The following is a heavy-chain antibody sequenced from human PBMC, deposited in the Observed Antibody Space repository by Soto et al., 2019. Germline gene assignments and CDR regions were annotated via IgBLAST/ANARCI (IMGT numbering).Heavy chain of an antibody. J-gene: IGHJ5*02. CDR2: ISSSSSTI. CDR1: GFTFSSYS. D-gene: IGHD2-15*01. Sequence: WWSLRLSCAASGFTFSSYSMNWCRQAPGKGLEWVSYISSSSSTIYYADSVKGRFTISRDNAKNSLYLQMNSLRDEDTAVYYCARDPFSYKVAVAAKNWFDPWGQGTLVTVSS. CDR3: ARDPFSYKVAVAAKNWFDP. V-gene: IGHV3-48*02.